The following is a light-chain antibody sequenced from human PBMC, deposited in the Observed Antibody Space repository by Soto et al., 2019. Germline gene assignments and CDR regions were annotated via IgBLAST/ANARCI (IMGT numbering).Light chain of an antibody. V-gene: IGKV3-15*01. CDR3: QQYDNWPRT. Sequence: XVMTQSPATLSVSPGESATXSCRASQSFSVPLAGYQQXPGQPPRPLXYGASTRAQGSPARFSGSGSVTEFTRTISSLQSEDFAVYYGQQYDNWPRTFGQGTKVDIK. CDR1: QSFSVP. CDR2: GAS. J-gene: IGKJ1*01.